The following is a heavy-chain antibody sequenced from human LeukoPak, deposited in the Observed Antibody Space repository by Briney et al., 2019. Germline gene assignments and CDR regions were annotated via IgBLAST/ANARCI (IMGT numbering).Heavy chain of an antibody. Sequence: GGSLRLSRAASGFTFSTYGMHWVRQAPGKGLVWVAFIRYDGSNKYYADSVKGRFTISRDNSKNTVYLQMNSLRAEDTAVYYCAAPGVPAATYYFDYWGQGTLVTVSS. CDR1: GFTFSTYG. V-gene: IGHV3-30*02. CDR2: IRYDGSNK. D-gene: IGHD2-2*01. CDR3: AAPGVPAATYYFDY. J-gene: IGHJ4*02.